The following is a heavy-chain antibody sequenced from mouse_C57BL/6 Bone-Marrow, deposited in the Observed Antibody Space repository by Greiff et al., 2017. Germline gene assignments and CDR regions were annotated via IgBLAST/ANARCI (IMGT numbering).Heavy chain of an antibody. CDR1: GYTFTDYE. J-gene: IGHJ2*01. CDR3: TRLYGSSYVGY. V-gene: IGHV1-15*01. D-gene: IGHD1-1*01. CDR2: IDPETGGT. Sequence: VQLQQSGAELVRPGASVTLSCKASGYTFTDYEMHWVKQTPVHGLEWIGAIDPETGGTAYNQKFKGKAILTADKSSSTAYMELRSLTSEDSAVYYCTRLYGSSYVGYWGQGTTLTVSS.